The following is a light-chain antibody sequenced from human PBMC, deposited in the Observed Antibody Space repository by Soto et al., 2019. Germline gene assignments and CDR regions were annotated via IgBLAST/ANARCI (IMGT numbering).Light chain of an antibody. CDR3: QQYNNWPLT. CDR1: QSVSSY. V-gene: IGKV3-11*01. CDR2: DAS. J-gene: IGKJ5*01. Sequence: ETVLTQSPATLSLSPGERATLSCRASQSVSSYLAWYQQRPGQAPRLLIYDASNRATGIPARFSGSGSGTDFTLTISSLEAEDFAIYCCQQYNNWPLTFGPGTRLEIK.